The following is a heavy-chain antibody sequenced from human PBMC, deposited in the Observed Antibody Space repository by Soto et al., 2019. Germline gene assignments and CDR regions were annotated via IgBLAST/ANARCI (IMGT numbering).Heavy chain of an antibody. V-gene: IGHV3-23*01. CDR2: IGTSAST. CDR3: ADLSRYSTSSNCD. Sequence: DVRLLESGGGLVQPGGSLRLSCAASGFTFSSYSMSWVRQAPGKGLEWVSTIGTSASTYYGDSVRGRFTISRDNSRNTLYLQMNNLRAEDTAVYYCADLSRYSTSSNCDWGQGTLVTVSS. J-gene: IGHJ4*02. CDR1: GFTFSSYS. D-gene: IGHD2-2*01.